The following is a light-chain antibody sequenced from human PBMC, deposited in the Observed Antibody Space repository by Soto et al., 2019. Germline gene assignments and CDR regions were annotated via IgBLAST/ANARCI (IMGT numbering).Light chain of an antibody. J-gene: IGKJ2*01. CDR2: GAS. CDR3: QHYYNWPPYT. Sequence: EIVLTQSPGTLSLSPGERATLSCRASQTVSSTYLAWYQQKPGQAPRLLIYGASTRATGIPARFAGSGSGTEFTLTTTGLRPEDFAVYYCQHYYNWPPYTFGQGTKVDIK. V-gene: IGKV3-15*01. CDR1: QTVSSTY.